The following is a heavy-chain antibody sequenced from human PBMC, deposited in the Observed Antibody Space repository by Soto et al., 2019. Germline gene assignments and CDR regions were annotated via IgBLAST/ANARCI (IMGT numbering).Heavy chain of an antibody. CDR1: GGSISSGGYY. J-gene: IGHJ6*02. CDR3: AASCVGCGGFNYYGMDV. D-gene: IGHD2-21*01. V-gene: IGHV4-31*03. CDR2: IYYSGST. Sequence: SETLCLTCTVSGGSISSGGYYWSWLRQHPGKGLEWIGYIYYSGSTYYNPSLKSRVTISVDTSKNQFSLKLSSVTAADTAVYYCAASCVGCGGFNYYGMDVWGQGTTVTVSS.